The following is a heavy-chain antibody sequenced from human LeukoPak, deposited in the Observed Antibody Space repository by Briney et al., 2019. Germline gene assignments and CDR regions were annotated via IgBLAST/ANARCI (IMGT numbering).Heavy chain of an antibody. D-gene: IGHD3-22*01. CDR2: IYYSGST. J-gene: IGHJ6*03. CDR3: ARGVDDSSGYYSSGMDYMDV. Sequence: SETLSLTCTVSGGSISSYYWSWIRQPPGKGLEWIGHIYYSGSTNYNPSLKSRVTISVDTSKNQFSLKLSSVTAADTAVYYCARGVDDSSGYYSSGMDYMDVWGKGTTVTVSS. V-gene: IGHV4-59*01. CDR1: GGSISSYY.